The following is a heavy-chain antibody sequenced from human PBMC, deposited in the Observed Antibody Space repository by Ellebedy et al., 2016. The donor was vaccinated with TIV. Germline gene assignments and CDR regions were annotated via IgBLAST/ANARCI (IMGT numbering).Heavy chain of an antibody. CDR2: IIPIFGTAA. CDR3: ARDRYSSSWTYYFDN. Sequence: AASVKVSCKASGGTFSDYAISWVRQAPGQGLEWMGGIIPIFGTAANYAQKFQDRVTITADKSTNTAYMELSSLRSEDTAVYYCARDRYSSSWTYYFDNWGQGTLVTVSS. J-gene: IGHJ4*02. D-gene: IGHD6-13*01. CDR1: GGTFSDYA. V-gene: IGHV1-69*06.